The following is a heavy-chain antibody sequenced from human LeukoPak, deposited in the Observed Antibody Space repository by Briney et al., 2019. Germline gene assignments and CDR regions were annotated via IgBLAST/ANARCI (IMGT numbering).Heavy chain of an antibody. CDR3: ATVGAGTTYFDY. D-gene: IGHD1-1*01. Sequence: PGGSLRLSCAAYGFTFSSYTMNWVRQASGSELEWVSSISTSSSYIYYADSVKGRFTISRDNAKNSLYLQMNSLRAEDTAVYYCATVGAGTTYFDYWGQGTLVTVSS. J-gene: IGHJ4*02. V-gene: IGHV3-21*01. CDR2: ISTSSSYI. CDR1: GFTFSSYT.